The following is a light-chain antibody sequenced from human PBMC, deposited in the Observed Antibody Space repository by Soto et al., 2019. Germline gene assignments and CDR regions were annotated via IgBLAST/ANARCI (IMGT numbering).Light chain of an antibody. V-gene: IGLV2-8*01. CDR2: EVT. J-gene: IGLJ1*01. CDR3: SSYAGTNNFHV. CDR1: GSDVGFYSY. Sequence: ALTQPRSASGSPGQSVTISCTGSGSDVGFYSYVSWYQQHPGKTPKLILYEVTNRPSGVPDRFSGSKSGNTAPLTVSGLQAEDEADYYCSSYAGTNNFHVFGTGTEVNVL.